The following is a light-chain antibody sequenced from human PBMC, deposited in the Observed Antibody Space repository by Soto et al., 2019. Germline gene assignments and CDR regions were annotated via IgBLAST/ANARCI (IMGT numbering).Light chain of an antibody. J-gene: IGLJ1*01. CDR1: YSDVGAFNF. V-gene: IGLV2-14*01. CDR3: NSYTTSRTYV. CDR2: NVS. Sequence: LAQPASVSGSPGQSITISCTGTYSDVGAFNFVTWYQQHPGKAPKLIICNVSERPSGVSNRFSGSKSGNTASLTIAGLQAEDEADYYCNSYTTSRTYVFGTGTKVTVL.